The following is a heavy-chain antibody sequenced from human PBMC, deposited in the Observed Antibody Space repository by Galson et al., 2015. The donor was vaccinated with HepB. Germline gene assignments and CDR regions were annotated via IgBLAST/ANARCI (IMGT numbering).Heavy chain of an antibody. V-gene: IGHV3-7*01. CDR1: GFTFSSYW. CDR2: IKQDGSEK. D-gene: IGHD3-16*01. Sequence: SLRLSCAASGFTFSSYWMSWVRQAPGKGLEWVANIKQDGSEKYYVDSVKGRFTISRDNAKNSLYLQMNSLRAEDTAVYYCAREFMITFGGVIMDVWGQGTTVTVSS. CDR3: AREFMITFGGVIMDV. J-gene: IGHJ6*02.